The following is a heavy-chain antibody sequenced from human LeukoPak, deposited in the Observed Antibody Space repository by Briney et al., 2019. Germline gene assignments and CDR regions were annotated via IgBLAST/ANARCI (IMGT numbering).Heavy chain of an antibody. CDR1: GGSINNYY. V-gene: IGHV4-4*07. CDR2: IYGSSGNT. Sequence: SETLSLTCTVSGGSINNYYWTWIRQPAGEGLDWLGRIYGSSGNTDYNPSLKGRVTMSLDKSQNQFSLILKSVTAADTAFYYCARVLSAMGANTFDVWGQGTMVTVSS. CDR3: ARVLSAMGANTFDV. D-gene: IGHD1-26*01. J-gene: IGHJ3*01.